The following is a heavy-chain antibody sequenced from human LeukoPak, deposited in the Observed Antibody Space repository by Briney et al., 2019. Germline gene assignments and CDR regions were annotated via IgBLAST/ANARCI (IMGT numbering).Heavy chain of an antibody. CDR1: GFTFSSYA. CDR3: ARDMVRGVIIMPTRAALRKP. Sequence: GGSLRLSCAASGFTFSSYAMHWVRQAPGKGLEYVSAISSNGGSTYYANSVKGRFTISRDNSKNTLYLQMGSLRAEDMAVYYCARDMVRGVIIMPTRAALRKPWGQGTLVTVSS. CDR2: ISSNGGST. J-gene: IGHJ5*02. V-gene: IGHV3-64*01. D-gene: IGHD3-10*01.